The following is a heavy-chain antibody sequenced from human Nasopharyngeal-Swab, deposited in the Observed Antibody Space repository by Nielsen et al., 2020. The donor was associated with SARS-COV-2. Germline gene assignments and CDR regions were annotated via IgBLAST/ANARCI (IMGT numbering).Heavy chain of an antibody. Sequence: SETLSLTCAVYGGSFSGYYWSWIRQPPGKGLEWIGYIYYSGSTNYNPSLKSRVTISVDTSKNQFSLKLSSVTAADTAVYYCARLSINKYYFDYWGQGTLVTVSS. CDR2: IYYSGST. J-gene: IGHJ4*02. CDR1: GGSFSGYY. V-gene: IGHV4-59*01. CDR3: ARLSINKYYFDY. D-gene: IGHD1/OR15-1a*01.